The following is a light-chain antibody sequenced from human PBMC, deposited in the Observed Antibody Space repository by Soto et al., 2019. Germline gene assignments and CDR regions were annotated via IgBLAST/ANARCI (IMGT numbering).Light chain of an antibody. CDR3: SSYAGSSNLGV. CDR2: EVS. V-gene: IGLV2-8*01. J-gene: IGLJ2*01. Sequence: QSALTQPPSASGSPGQSVTISCTGTSSDVGGYNYVSWYQQHPGRAPKLMIYEVSQRPSGVPDRFSGSKSGNTASLTVSGLQPEDEADYYCSSYAGSSNLGVFGGGTKVTVL. CDR1: SSDVGGYNY.